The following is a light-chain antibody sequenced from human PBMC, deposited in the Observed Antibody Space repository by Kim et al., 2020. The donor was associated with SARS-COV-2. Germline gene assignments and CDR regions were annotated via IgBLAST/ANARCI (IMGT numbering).Light chain of an antibody. V-gene: IGLV3-1*01. CDR2: QDS. CDR1: KLGVKY. J-gene: IGLJ3*02. Sequence: SYELTQPPSVSVSPGQTASITGSVDKLGVKYACWYQQKPGQSPVLVIYQDSKRPSGIPERFSGSNSGNTATLTISGTQAMDEADYYCQAWDSSGVFGGGTKLTVL. CDR3: QAWDSSGV.